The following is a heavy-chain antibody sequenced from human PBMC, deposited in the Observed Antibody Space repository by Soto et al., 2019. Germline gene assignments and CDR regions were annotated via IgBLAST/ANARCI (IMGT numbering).Heavy chain of an antibody. Sequence: GGSLRLSCAASGFTFSSYDMTWVRQAPGKGLEWVSAITGTGGGTYYADSVKGRFTISRDNSKNTLYLQMNSLRAEDTAIYYCAKDLTHIRYSSASDYWGQGTLVTVSS. D-gene: IGHD6-19*01. V-gene: IGHV3-23*01. CDR1: GFTFSSYD. CDR3: AKDLTHIRYSSASDY. J-gene: IGHJ4*02. CDR2: ITGTGGGT.